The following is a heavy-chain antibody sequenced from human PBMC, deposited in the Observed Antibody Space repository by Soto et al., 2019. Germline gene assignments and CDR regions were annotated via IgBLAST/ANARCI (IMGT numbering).Heavy chain of an antibody. CDR1: GGSISSGGYY. CDR3: ARLGGDLLAARQVRHYYYGIDV. J-gene: IGHJ6*02. CDR2: IYYSGST. D-gene: IGHD6-6*01. Sequence: SETLSLTCTVSGGSISSGGYYWSWIRQHPGKGLEWIGYIYYSGSTYYNPSLKSRVTISVDTSKNQFSLKLSSVTAADTAVYYCARLGGDLLAARQVRHYYYGIDVCGQGPNVTVYS. V-gene: IGHV4-31*03.